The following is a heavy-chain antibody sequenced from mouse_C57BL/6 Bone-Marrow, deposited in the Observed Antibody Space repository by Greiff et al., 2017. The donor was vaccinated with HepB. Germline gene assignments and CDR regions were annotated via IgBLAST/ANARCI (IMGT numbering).Heavy chain of an antibody. CDR3: ASPYYSNLAWFAY. CDR1: GFTFSDYG. D-gene: IGHD2-5*01. CDR2: ISSGSSTI. V-gene: IGHV5-17*01. Sequence: EVKLQESGGGLVKPGGSLKLPCAASGFTFSDYGMHWVRQAPEKGLEWVAYISSGSSTIYYADTVKGRFTISRDNAKNTLFLQMTSLRSEDTAMYYCASPYYSNLAWFAYWGQGTLVTVSA. J-gene: IGHJ3*01.